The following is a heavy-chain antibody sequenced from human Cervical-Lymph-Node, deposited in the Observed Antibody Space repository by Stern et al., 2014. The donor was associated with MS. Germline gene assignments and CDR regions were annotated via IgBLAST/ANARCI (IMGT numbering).Heavy chain of an antibody. J-gene: IGHJ4*02. Sequence: VQLGQSGAEVKKPGASVKGSCKASGYTFTNYYLHWVRQAPGQGLEWMGVISPSGGSTSSTQKFQGRVTMTRDTSTSTVYMELSSLRYEDTAVYYCARGDIVATIGFDYWGQGTLVTVSS. CDR2: ISPSGGST. D-gene: IGHD5-12*01. V-gene: IGHV1-46*01. CDR3: ARGDIVATIGFDY. CDR1: GYTFTNYY.